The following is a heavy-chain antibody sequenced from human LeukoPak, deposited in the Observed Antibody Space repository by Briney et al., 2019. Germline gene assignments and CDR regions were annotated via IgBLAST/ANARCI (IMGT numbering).Heavy chain of an antibody. J-gene: IGHJ4*02. Sequence: GSLRLSCAASGFTFSSYAMTWVRQPPGKGLEGVSSITGSTGNTYYADSVKGRFTISRDNSKNTLYLQMNSLRAEDTAVYYCAKRYSGSSGLYNFDYWGQGTLVTVSS. CDR1: GFTFSSYA. CDR2: ITGSTGNT. D-gene: IGHD1-26*01. CDR3: AKRYSGSSGLYNFDY. V-gene: IGHV3-23*01.